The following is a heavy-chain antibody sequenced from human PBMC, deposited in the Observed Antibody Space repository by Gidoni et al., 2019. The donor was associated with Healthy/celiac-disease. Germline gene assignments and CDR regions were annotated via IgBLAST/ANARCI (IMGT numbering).Heavy chain of an antibody. J-gene: IGHJ6*02. CDR3: ARSSRGYYDSSGTRYGMDV. D-gene: IGHD3-22*01. V-gene: IGHV1-69*01. Sequence: QVQLVQSGAEVKKPGSSVQVSCQASCGTFSRYPISWVRQAPGQGLEWMGGIIPIFGTTNYAQKFQGRVTITADESTSTAYMELSSLRSEDTAVYYCARSSRGYYDSSGTRYGMDVWGQGTTVTVSS. CDR2: IIPIFGTT. CDR1: CGTFSRYP.